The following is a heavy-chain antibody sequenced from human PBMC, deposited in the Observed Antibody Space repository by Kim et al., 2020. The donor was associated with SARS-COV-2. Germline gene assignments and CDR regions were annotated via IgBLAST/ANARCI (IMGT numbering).Heavy chain of an antibody. J-gene: IGHJ4*02. CDR2: ISWNSGSI. CDR1: GFTFDDYA. CDR3: AKDRNCSGGSCYLFDY. V-gene: IGHV3-9*01. D-gene: IGHD2-15*01. Sequence: GGSLRLSCAASGFTFDDYAMHWVRQAPGKGLEWVSGISWNSGSIGYADSVKGRFTISRDNAKNSLYLQMNSLRAEDTALYYCAKDRNCSGGSCYLFDYWGQGTLVTVSS.